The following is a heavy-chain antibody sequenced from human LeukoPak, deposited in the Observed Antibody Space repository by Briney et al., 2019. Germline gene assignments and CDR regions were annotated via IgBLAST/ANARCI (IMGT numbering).Heavy chain of an antibody. Sequence: SSVKVCCKSSGGTFSSYAISWVRQAPGQGLEWMGMIIPIFGIANYAQKFQGRVTITADKSTSTAYMELSSLRSEDTAVYYCARGGSIVVVPAATYYGMDVWGQGTTVTVSS. V-gene: IGHV1-69*04. J-gene: IGHJ6*02. CDR1: GGTFSSYA. D-gene: IGHD2-2*01. CDR3: ARGGSIVVVPAATYYGMDV. CDR2: IIPIFGIA.